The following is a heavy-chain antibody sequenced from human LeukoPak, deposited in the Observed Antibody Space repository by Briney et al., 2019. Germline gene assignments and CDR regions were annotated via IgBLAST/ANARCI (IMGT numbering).Heavy chain of an antibody. CDR1: GYSFTSYW. CDR2: IYPGDSDT. D-gene: IGHD4-23*01. J-gene: IGHJ5*02. V-gene: IGHV5-51*01. Sequence: GESLKISCKGSGYSFTSYWIGWVPQTPGKGLKCKGFIYPGDSDTRYSLSFQGQVTISADKSISTAYLQWSSLKASDTAMYYCARREGTTVVTHWFDPWGQGTLVTVSS. CDR3: ARREGTTVVTHWFDP.